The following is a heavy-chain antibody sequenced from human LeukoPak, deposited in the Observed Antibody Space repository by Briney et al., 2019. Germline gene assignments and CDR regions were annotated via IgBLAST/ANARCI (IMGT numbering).Heavy chain of an antibody. CDR3: ARGALRYFDWLKEDYYYMDV. D-gene: IGHD3-9*01. V-gene: IGHV4-59*01. J-gene: IGHJ6*03. CDR1: GGSISSYY. CDR2: IYYSGST. Sequence: PSETLSLTCTVSGGSISSYYWSWIRQPPGKGLEWIGYIYYSGSTNYNPSLKSRVTLSMDTSKNQFSLRLSSVTAADTAVYYCARGALRYFDWLKEDYYYMDVWGKGTTVTISS.